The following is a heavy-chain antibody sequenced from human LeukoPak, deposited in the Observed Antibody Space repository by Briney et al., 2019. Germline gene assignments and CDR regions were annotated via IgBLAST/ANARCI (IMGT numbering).Heavy chain of an antibody. Sequence: PSETLSLTCNVSGGSISSYYWSWIRQPPGKGLEWIGYRYYSGRTSYNPSLWSRVTISVDTSKNQFSLKLTSVTAADTAVYYCAKRGGFGYTFDYWGQGTLVTVSS. D-gene: IGHD5-18*01. J-gene: IGHJ4*02. CDR1: GGSISSYY. V-gene: IGHV4-59*03. CDR3: AKRGGFGYTFDY. CDR2: RYYSGRT.